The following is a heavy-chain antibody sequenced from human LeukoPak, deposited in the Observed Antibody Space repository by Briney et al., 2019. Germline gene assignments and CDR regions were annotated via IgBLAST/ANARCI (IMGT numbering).Heavy chain of an antibody. J-gene: IGHJ4*02. CDR2: IIPILNIT. Sequence: GASVKVSCKASGYTFTSYGISWVRQAPGQGLEWMGRIIPILNITDYAQKFQGRVTITADKSTTTAFMEVSSLRSEDTAVYYCARVTVDSISWYHYFDHWGQGTLVTVSS. D-gene: IGHD6-13*01. CDR3: ARVTVDSISWYHYFDH. CDR1: GYTFTSYG. V-gene: IGHV1-69*04.